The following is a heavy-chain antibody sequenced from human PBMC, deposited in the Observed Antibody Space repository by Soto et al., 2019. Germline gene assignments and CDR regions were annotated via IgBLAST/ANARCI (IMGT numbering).Heavy chain of an antibody. J-gene: IGHJ1*01. Sequence: SGFTFSSDAMSWGRQAPGKGLEWVANIKQDGSEKYYVDSVRGRFTISRDNAKNSLYLQMNSLRAEDTAVYYCARDLGSSWYPEYFQHWGQGTLVTVS. CDR3: ARDLGSSWYPEYFQH. CDR1: GFTFSSDA. D-gene: IGHD6-13*01. V-gene: IGHV3-7*01. CDR2: IKQDGSEK.